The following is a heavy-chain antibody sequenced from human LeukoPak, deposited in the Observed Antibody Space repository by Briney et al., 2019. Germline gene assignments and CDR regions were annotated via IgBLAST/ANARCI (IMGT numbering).Heavy chain of an antibody. V-gene: IGHV3-23*01. CDR1: GFTFSNHA. CDR3: AKHRYGQYYYGMDV. D-gene: IGHD5-18*01. Sequence: GGSLRLSCAASGFTFSNHAMSWVRLAPGKGLAWVSAIFASGASTYYGDSVKGRFTISRDNSKNTLYLQMKSLRVEDAAVYFCAKHRYGQYYYGMDVWCQGTTVTVSS. CDR2: IFASGAST. J-gene: IGHJ6*02.